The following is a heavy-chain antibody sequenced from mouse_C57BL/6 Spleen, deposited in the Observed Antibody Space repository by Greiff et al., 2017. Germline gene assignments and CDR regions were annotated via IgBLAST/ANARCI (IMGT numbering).Heavy chain of an antibody. CDR3: ARGGYYGSSPFAY. CDR2: IYPRDGST. CDR1: GYTFTSYD. D-gene: IGHD1-1*01. Sequence: VKVVESGPELVKPGASVKLSCKASGYTFTSYDINWVKQRPGQGLEWIGWIYPRDGSTKYNEKFKGKATLTVDTSSSTAYMELHSLTSEDSAVYFCARGGYYGSSPFAYWGQGTLVTVSA. V-gene: IGHV1-85*01. J-gene: IGHJ3*01.